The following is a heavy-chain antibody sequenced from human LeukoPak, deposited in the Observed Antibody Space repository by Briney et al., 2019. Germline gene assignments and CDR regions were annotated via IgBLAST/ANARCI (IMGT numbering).Heavy chain of an antibody. J-gene: IGHJ3*02. CDR3: ARDNRGERTPGWGYGGFDI. CDR1: GYTFAKFY. CDR2: INPSGGTT. V-gene: IGHV1-46*01. Sequence: GASVKVSCKASGYTFAKFYIHWVRQAPGQGLEWMGIINPSGGTTSYAQKFQGRVSMTRDTSTSTVYMELSSLRSEDTAAYYCARDNRGERTPGWGYGGFDIWGQGTMVSVSS. D-gene: IGHD3-16*01.